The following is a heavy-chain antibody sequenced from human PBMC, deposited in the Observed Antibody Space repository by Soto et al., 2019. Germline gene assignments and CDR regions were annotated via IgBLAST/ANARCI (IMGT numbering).Heavy chain of an antibody. CDR1: GFSLSTRGMG. CDR2: IYWDDDK. V-gene: IGHV2-5*02. CDR3: AHYSSTSSFDY. D-gene: IGHD6-13*01. J-gene: IGHJ4*02. Sequence: SGPTLVNPAQTFTLDCTFSGFSLSTRGMGVGWIRQPPGKALEWLALIYWDDDKRYSPSLKSRLTITKDTSKNQVVLTMTNMDPVDTATYYCAHYSSTSSFDYWGQGTLVTVSS.